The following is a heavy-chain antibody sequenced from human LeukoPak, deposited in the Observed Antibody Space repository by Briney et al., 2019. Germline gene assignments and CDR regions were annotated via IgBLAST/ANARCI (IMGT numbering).Heavy chain of an antibody. J-gene: IGHJ4*02. CDR1: GFTFSNTW. D-gene: IGHD3-22*01. Sequence: GGSLRLSCAASGFTFSNTWMRWVRQAPGKGLEWVAVISYDGSNKYYADSVKGRFTISRDNSKNTLYLQMNSLRAEDTAVYYCASIYDSSGYHNFDYWGQGTLVTVSS. CDR3: ASIYDSSGYHNFDY. V-gene: IGHV3-30*03. CDR2: ISYDGSNK.